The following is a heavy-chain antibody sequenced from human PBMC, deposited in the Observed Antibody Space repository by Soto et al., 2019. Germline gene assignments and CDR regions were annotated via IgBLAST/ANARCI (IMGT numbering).Heavy chain of an antibody. CDR1: GFTFSDSY. V-gene: IGHV3-11*01. CDR3: ARVSWREKYGMDV. Sequence: QVQLVESGGGLVKPGGSLRLSCAASGFTFSDSYMSWIRQAPGKGLEWISYITFSGNTVYYADSLKGRFTISRDNAKNSLYLQMNRLRAKDTAVYYCARVSWREKYGMDVWGQGTTVTVSS. J-gene: IGHJ6*02. CDR2: ITFSGNTV.